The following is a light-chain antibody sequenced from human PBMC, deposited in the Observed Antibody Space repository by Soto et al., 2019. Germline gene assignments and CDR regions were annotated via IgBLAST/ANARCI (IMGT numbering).Light chain of an antibody. CDR2: DTS. Sequence: QAVVTQEPSLTVSPGGTVTLTCGSSTGAVTSGHYPYWFQQKPGQAPRTLIYDTSDKHSWTPARFSGSLLGGKAALTLSGEQPEDEAEYYCLLSYGGAYVFGTGTKVTVL. V-gene: IGLV7-46*01. CDR3: LLSYGGAYV. CDR1: TGAVTSGHY. J-gene: IGLJ1*01.